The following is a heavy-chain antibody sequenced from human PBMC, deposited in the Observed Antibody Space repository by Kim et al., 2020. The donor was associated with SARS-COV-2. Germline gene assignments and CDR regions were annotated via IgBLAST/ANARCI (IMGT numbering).Heavy chain of an antibody. D-gene: IGHD3-22*01. CDR2: IHPSGGRT. V-gene: IGHV1-46*01. Sequence: ASVKVSCKASGYTFTSYYLHWVRQAPGQGLEWMGMIHPSGGRTTYAQKFQGRLAMTRDTPTSTVYMELSSLRAEDTAVYYCGRVYESSAYYDDYFDYWGQGTLVTVSS. CDR1: GYTFTSYY. J-gene: IGHJ4*02. CDR3: GRVYESSAYYDDYFDY.